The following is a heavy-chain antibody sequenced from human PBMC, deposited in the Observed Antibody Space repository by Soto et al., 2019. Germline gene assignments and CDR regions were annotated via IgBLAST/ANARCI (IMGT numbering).Heavy chain of an antibody. J-gene: IGHJ4*02. Sequence: QVQLVQSGAEVKKPGASVKVSCKVSGYTLTELFMHWVRQAPGKGLEWMGGFDPDDGETIDAQKFQGRVTMTEDTSTDTAYMELSSLSSEDTAVYYCATYRLSEDFDTSGLDYWGQGTLVTVSS. CDR3: ATYRLSEDFDTSGLDY. CDR1: GYTLTELF. D-gene: IGHD3-22*01. V-gene: IGHV1-24*01. CDR2: FDPDDGET.